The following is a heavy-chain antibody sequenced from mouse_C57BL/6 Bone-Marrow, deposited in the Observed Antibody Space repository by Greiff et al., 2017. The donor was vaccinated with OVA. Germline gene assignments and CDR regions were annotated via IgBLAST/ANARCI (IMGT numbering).Heavy chain of an antibody. CDR1: GFTFSDYY. Sequence: EVHLVESEGGLVQPGSSMKLSCTASGFTFSDYYMAWVRQVPEKGLEWVANINYDGSSTYYLDSLKSRFIISRDNAKNMLCLQMSSLKSEDTATYCCAREGLGFDYWGQGTTVTVSS. CDR3: AREGLGFDY. D-gene: IGHD4-1*01. CDR2: INYDGSST. J-gene: IGHJ2*01. V-gene: IGHV5-16*01.